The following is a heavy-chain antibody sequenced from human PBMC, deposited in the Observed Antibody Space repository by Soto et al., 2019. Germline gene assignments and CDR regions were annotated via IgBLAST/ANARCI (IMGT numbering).Heavy chain of an antibody. V-gene: IGHV3-33*01. CDR2: IWYDGSNK. CDR1: GFTFSSYG. Sequence: PGGSLRLSCAASGFTFSSYGMHWVRQAPGKGLEWVAVIWYDGSNKYYADSVKGRFTISRDNSKNTLYLQMNSLRAEDTAVYYCARDLITHDAFDIWGQGTMVTV. CDR3: ARDLITHDAFDI. J-gene: IGHJ3*02. D-gene: IGHD1-20*01.